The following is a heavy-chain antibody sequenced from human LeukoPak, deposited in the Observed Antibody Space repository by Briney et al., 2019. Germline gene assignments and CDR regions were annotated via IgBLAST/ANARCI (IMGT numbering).Heavy chain of an antibody. CDR2: ISISGSTI. V-gene: IGHV3-11*04. J-gene: IGHJ4*02. D-gene: IGHD3-3*01. CDR1: GFTFTDYF. Sequence: GGSLRLSCAASGFTFTDYFMNWIRQAPGKGLEWVSSISISGSTIYYADSVKGRFTISRDNAKNSLYLQMNSLRAEDTAVYYCARVGYYDFWSGPRPFDYWGQGTLVSVSS. CDR3: ARVGYYDFWSGPRPFDY.